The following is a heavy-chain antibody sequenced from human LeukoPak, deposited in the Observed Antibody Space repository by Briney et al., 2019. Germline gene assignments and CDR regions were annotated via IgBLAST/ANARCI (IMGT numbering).Heavy chain of an antibody. Sequence: PSETLSLTCTVSGGSISSYYWSWIRQPPGKGLEWIGYIYYSGSTNYNPSLKSRVTTSVDTSKNQFSLKLSSVTAADTAVYYCARDFEGFDIWGQGTMVTVSS. J-gene: IGHJ3*02. CDR2: IYYSGST. CDR1: GGSISSYY. V-gene: IGHV4-59*01. CDR3: ARDFEGFDI.